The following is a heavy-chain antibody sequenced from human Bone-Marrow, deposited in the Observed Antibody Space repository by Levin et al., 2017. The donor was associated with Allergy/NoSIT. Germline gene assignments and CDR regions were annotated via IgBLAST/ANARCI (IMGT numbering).Heavy chain of an antibody. CDR3: ARTGYCSSTSCYATHYYYYYMDV. V-gene: IGHV1-3*01. CDR2: INAGNGNT. D-gene: IGHD2-2*03. Sequence: ASVKVSCKASGYTFTSYAMHWVRQAPGQRLEWMGWINAGNGNTKYSQKFQGRVTITRDTSASTAYMELSSLRSDDTAVYYCARTGYCSSTSCYATHYYYYYMDVWGKGTTVTVSS. J-gene: IGHJ6*03. CDR1: GYTFTSYA.